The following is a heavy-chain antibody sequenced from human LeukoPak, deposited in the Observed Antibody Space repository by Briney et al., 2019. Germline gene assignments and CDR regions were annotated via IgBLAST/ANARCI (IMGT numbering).Heavy chain of an antibody. CDR1: GYTFTGYY. Sequence: APVKVSCKASGYTFTGYYMHWVRQAPGQGLEWMGWINPNSGGTNYAQKFQGRVTMTRDTSISTAYMELSRLRSDDTAVYYCAREVAAAGTAASDYWGQGTLVTVSS. J-gene: IGHJ4*02. CDR3: AREVAAAGTAASDY. V-gene: IGHV1-2*02. D-gene: IGHD6-13*01. CDR2: INPNSGGT.